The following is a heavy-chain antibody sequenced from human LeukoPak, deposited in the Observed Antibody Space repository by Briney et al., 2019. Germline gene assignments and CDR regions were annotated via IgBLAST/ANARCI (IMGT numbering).Heavy chain of an antibody. D-gene: IGHD2-15*01. CDR1: GYTFTSYG. V-gene: IGHV1-18*01. CDR2: ISAYNGNT. CDR3: ARDGIRYCSGGSCYMDDY. J-gene: IGHJ4*02. Sequence: GASVKVSCKASGYTFTSYGISWVRQAPGQGLEWMGWISAYNGNTNYAQKLQGRVTMTTDTSTSTAYMELRSLRSDDTAVYYCARDGIRYCSGGSCYMDDYWGQGTLVTVSS.